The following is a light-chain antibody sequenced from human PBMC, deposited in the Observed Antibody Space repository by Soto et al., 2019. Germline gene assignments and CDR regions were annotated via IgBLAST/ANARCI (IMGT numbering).Light chain of an antibody. Sequence: EIVMTQSPATLSVSPGERATLSCRASQSVSNKLAWYQQKPGQAPRLLIYGASTRATGIPARFSGSGSGTEFSLTISSLQSEDFAVYYCQEYGSSPPITFGQGTRLEIK. CDR1: QSVSNK. V-gene: IGKV3-15*01. CDR2: GAS. CDR3: QEYGSSPPIT. J-gene: IGKJ5*01.